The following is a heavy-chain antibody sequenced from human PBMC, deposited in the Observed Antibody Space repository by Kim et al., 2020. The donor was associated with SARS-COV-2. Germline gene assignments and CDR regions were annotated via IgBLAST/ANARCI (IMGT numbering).Heavy chain of an antibody. Sequence: GGSLRLSCEASGFSVSDYYMSWIRQAPGKGLEWVSYISSSGNTRYYADSVMGRFTISRDSAKNSLFLQMNSLTAEDTALYYCARDHRTLIRAAHDVWGQGTTVTVSS. CDR1: GFSVSDYY. D-gene: IGHD3-3*02. CDR2: ISSSGNTR. V-gene: IGHV3-11*01. J-gene: IGHJ6*02. CDR3: ARDHRTLIRAAHDV.